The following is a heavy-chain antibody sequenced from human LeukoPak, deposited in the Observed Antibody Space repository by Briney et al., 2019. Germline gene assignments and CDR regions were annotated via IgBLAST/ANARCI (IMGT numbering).Heavy chain of an antibody. CDR1: GGSFSGYY. CDR3: ARTRIAARHYFDY. J-gene: IGHJ4*02. Sequence: SETLSLTRAVYGGSFSGYYWSWIRQPPGKGLEWIGEINHSGSTNYNPSLKSRVTISVDTSKNQFSLKLCSVTAADTAVYYCARTRIAARHYFDYWGQGTLVTVSS. D-gene: IGHD6-6*01. V-gene: IGHV4-34*01. CDR2: INHSGST.